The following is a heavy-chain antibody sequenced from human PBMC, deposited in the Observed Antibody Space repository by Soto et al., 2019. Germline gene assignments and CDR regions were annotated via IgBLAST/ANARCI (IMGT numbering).Heavy chain of an antibody. Sequence: QVQLQESGPGLVKPSQTLSLTCTVSGGSISSGGYYWSWIRQHPGKVLEWIGYIYYSGSTYYNPSLKSRVTMSVDISKNQFTLKLSSLTAADTAVYYCARVSILVVPAATRLFDYWGQGTLVTVSS. CDR1: GGSISSGGYY. D-gene: IGHD2-2*01. CDR3: ARVSILVVPAATRLFDY. J-gene: IGHJ4*02. CDR2: IYYSGST. V-gene: IGHV4-31*03.